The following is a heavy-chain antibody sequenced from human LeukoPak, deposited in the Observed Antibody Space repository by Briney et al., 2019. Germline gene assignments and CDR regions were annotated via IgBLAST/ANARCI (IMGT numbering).Heavy chain of an antibody. CDR2: IYYSGST. CDR1: GGSISSSSYY. Sequence: PSETLSLTCTVSGGSISSSSYYWGWIRQPPGKGLEWIGSIYYSGSTYYNPSLKSRVTISVDTSKNQFSLKLSSVTAADTAVYYCARTGEIVSDSWVDYWGQGTLVTVSS. J-gene: IGHJ4*02. D-gene: IGHD7-27*01. CDR3: ARTGEIVSDSWVDY. V-gene: IGHV4-39*01.